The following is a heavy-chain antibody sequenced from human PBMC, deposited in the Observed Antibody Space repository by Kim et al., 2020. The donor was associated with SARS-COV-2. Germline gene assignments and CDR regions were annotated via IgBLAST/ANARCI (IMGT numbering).Heavy chain of an antibody. CDR1: GYTFISYG. V-gene: IGHV1-18*01. D-gene: IGHD3-10*01. J-gene: IGHJ6*02. Sequence: ASVKVSCKASGYTFISYGLSWVRQAPGQGLEWMGWIIPYNGNTYYGQNFQGRVSMTTDTSTRTAYMELRSLTSDDTAVYYCAREGYYQGSGTYRPPNHYGMDVWGLGTTVTVSS. CDR2: IIPYNGNT. CDR3: AREGYYQGSGTYRPPNHYGMDV.